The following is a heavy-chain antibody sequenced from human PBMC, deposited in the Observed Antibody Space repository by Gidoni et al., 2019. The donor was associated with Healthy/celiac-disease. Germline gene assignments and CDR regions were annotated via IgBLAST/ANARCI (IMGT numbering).Heavy chain of an antibody. J-gene: IGHJ3*02. V-gene: IGHV4-39*01. Sequence: QLQLQESGPGLVKPSETLSLTCTVSGGSISSSSYYWGWIRQPPGKGLEWIGGIYYSGSTYYNPSLKSRVTISVDTSKTQFSLKLSSVTAADTAVYYCAGLERWELEAFDIWGQGTMVTVSS. D-gene: IGHD1-26*01. CDR3: AGLERWELEAFDI. CDR1: GGSISSSSYY. CDR2: IYYSGST.